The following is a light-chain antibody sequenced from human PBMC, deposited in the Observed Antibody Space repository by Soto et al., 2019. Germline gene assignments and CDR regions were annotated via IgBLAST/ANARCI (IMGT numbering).Light chain of an antibody. CDR3: HLYGSSPWT. CDR1: QIVSSSY. Sequence: EIVLTQSPGTLSLSPGERATLSCRASQIVSSSYLAWYQQKPGQAPRLLIYGASSRATGIPDRFSGGGSGTDFTLTISSLEPEDFAVYYCHLYGSSPWTFGQGNKVESK. V-gene: IGKV3-20*01. CDR2: GAS. J-gene: IGKJ1*01.